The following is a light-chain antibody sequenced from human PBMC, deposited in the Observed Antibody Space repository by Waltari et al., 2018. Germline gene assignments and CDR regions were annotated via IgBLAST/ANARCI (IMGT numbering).Light chain of an antibody. J-gene: IGLJ3*02. CDR3: QSTDRSDRWV. CDR1: ALPTQY. CDR2: KDT. Sequence: SYELTQPPSVSVSPGPTAAITRSGDALPTQYPYWYQQKQGQAPVLLIYKDTDRPSGIPERFSGSTSGTTVTLTISGVQAEDEADYYCQSTDRSDRWVFGGGTKLTVL. V-gene: IGLV3-25*03.